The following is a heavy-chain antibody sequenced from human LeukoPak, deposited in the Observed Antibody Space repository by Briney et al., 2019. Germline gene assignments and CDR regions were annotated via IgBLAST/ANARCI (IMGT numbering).Heavy chain of an antibody. V-gene: IGHV3-23*01. Sequence: GGSLRLSCAASGFTFSSYGMSWVRQAPGKGLEWVSAISGSGGSTYYADSVKGRFTISRDNSKNTLYLQMNSLRAEDTAVYYCAKGGLATILFDYWGQGTLVTVSS. J-gene: IGHJ4*02. CDR1: GFTFSSYG. CDR2: ISGSGGST. CDR3: AKGGLATILFDY. D-gene: IGHD5-24*01.